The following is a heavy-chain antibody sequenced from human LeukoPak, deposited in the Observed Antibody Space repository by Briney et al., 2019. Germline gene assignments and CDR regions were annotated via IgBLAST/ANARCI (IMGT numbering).Heavy chain of an antibody. V-gene: IGHV4-59*01. CDR2: IYYSGST. CDR1: GGSISSYY. Sequence: SETLSLTCTVSGGSISSYYWGWIRQPPGKGLEWIGYIYYSGSTNYNPSLKSRVTISVDTSKNQFSLKLSSVTAADTAVYYCARGGSGYDSAVYFDYWGQGTLVTVSS. D-gene: IGHD5-12*01. J-gene: IGHJ4*02. CDR3: ARGGSGYDSAVYFDY.